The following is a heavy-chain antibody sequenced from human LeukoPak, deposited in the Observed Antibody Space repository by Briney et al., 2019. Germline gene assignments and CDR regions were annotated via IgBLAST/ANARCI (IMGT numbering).Heavy chain of an antibody. D-gene: IGHD3-10*01. J-gene: IGHJ4*02. CDR1: GFTFSSYS. CDR2: ISSSSYI. CDR3: ARDSRFGHYFDY. Sequence: GGSLRLSCAASGFTFSSYSMNWVRQAPGKGLEWVSSISSSSYIYYADSVKGRLTISRDNAKNSLYLQMNSLRAEDTAVYYCARDSRFGHYFDYWGQGTLVTVSS. V-gene: IGHV3-21*01.